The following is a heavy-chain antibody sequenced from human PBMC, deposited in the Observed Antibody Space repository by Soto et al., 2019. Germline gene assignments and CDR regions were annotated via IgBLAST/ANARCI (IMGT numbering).Heavy chain of an antibody. V-gene: IGHV1-2*04. D-gene: IGHD3-10*01. CDR2: INPNSGGT. CDR3: ARDARGDEAPMDY. J-gene: IGHJ4*02. CDR1: GYTFTGYY. Sequence: QVQLVQSGAEVKKPGASVKVSCKASGYTFTGYYMHWVRQAPGQGLEWMGWINPNSGGTNYAQKFQGWVTMTRDTSNSTAYMELRRLRSDDTAVYYCARDARGDEAPMDYWGQGTLVTVSS.